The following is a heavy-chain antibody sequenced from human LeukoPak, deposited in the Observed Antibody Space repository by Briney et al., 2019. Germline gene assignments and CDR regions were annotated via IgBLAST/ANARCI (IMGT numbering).Heavy chain of an antibody. Sequence: ASVKVSCKASGYTFTGYYMHWVRQAPGQGLEWMGIINPSGGSTSYAQKFQGRVTMTRDTSTSTVYMELSSLRSEDTAVYYCARGNPSGGYGDYFDYWGQGTLVTVSS. CDR1: GYTFTGYY. D-gene: IGHD5-12*01. V-gene: IGHV1-46*01. J-gene: IGHJ4*02. CDR3: ARGNPSGGYGDYFDY. CDR2: INPSGGST.